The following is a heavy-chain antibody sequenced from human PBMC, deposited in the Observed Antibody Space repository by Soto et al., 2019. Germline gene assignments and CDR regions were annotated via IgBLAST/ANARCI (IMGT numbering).Heavy chain of an antibody. CDR2: IWYDGSNK. V-gene: IGHV3-33*01. CDR3: ARAGYYDSSGYYTFDY. Sequence: QVQLWESGGGVVQPGRSLRLSFAASGFTFSSYGMHWVRQAPGKGLEWGAVIWYDGSNKYYADSVKGRFTISRDNSKNTLYLQMNSLRAEDTAVYYCARAGYYDSSGYYTFDYWGQGTLVTVSS. D-gene: IGHD3-22*01. CDR1: GFTFSSYG. J-gene: IGHJ4*02.